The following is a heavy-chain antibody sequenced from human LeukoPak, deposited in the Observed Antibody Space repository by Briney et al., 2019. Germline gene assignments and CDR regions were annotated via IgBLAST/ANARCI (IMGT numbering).Heavy chain of an antibody. J-gene: IGHJ4*02. V-gene: IGHV1-8*03. CDR2: MNPNSGNT. CDR1: GYTFTSYD. D-gene: IGHD4-17*01. CDR3: ARDMSAAVTTGFFDY. Sequence: ASVKVSCKASGYTFTSYDINWVRQATGQGLEWMGWMNPNSGNTGYAQKFQGRVTITRNTSISTAYMELRSLRSDDTAVYYCARDMSAAVTTGFFDYWGQGTLVTVSS.